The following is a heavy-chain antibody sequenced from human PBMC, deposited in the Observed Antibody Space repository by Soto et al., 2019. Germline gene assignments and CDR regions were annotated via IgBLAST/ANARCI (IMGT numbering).Heavy chain of an antibody. J-gene: IGHJ3*02. CDR3: ARGGEVGVAGSAAFDM. V-gene: IGHV1-46*01. CDR2: INPGSGAA. Sequence: QVQLVQSGAEVKKPGASVKISCTASGYTVTTHYMHWVRQAPGRGLEWMGAINPGSGAAKYTQTFQARVTMTGDTSTNTVSMEMSALRSEDTAVFYCARGGEVGVAGSAAFDMWCQGTMVTVSS. D-gene: IGHD3-3*01. CDR1: GYTVTTHY.